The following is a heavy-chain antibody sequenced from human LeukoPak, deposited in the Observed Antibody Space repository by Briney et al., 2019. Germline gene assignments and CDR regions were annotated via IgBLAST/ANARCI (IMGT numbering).Heavy chain of an antibody. V-gene: IGHV1-18*01. Sequence: WASVKVSCTASGYTFTSYGISWVRQAPGQGLEWMGWISAYNGNTNYAQKLQGRVTMTTDTSTSTAYMELRSLRSDDTAVYYCARGRGSSWYGRYYYYYMDVWGKGTTVTISS. CDR2: ISAYNGNT. CDR1: GYTFTSYG. D-gene: IGHD6-13*01. J-gene: IGHJ6*03. CDR3: ARGRGSSWYGRYYYYYMDV.